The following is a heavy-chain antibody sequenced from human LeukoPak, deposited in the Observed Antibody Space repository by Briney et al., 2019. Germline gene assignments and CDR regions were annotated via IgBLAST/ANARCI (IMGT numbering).Heavy chain of an antibody. CDR1: GGTFSTYA. CDR2: TIPMFGKV. Sequence: ASVKVSCKASGGTFSTYAISWVRQAPGLGLEWMGGTIPMFGKVNYAQKFQGRVTITTDRSTSTAYMELSSLRSVDTAVYYCASGLIYGSGMDYWGQGTLVTVSS. D-gene: IGHD3-10*01. CDR3: ASGLIYGSGMDY. V-gene: IGHV1-69*05. J-gene: IGHJ4*02.